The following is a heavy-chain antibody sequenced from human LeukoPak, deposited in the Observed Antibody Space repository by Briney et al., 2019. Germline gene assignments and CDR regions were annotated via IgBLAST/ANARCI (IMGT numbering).Heavy chain of an antibody. Sequence: SETLSLTCTVSGGSTSSYYWSWIRQPPGKGLEWIGYIYYSGSTNYNPSLKSRVTISVDTSKNQFSLKLSSVTAADTAVYYCARDSSYGYYYFDYWGQGTLVTVSS. CDR2: IYYSGST. D-gene: IGHD5-18*01. J-gene: IGHJ4*02. CDR1: GGSTSSYY. V-gene: IGHV4-59*01. CDR3: ARDSSYGYYYFDY.